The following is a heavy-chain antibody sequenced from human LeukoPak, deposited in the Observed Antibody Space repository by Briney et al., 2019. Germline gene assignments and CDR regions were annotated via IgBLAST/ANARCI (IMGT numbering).Heavy chain of an antibody. Sequence: ASVKVSCKASGYTFTGYYIHWVRQAPGQGLEWMGWINPNSGGTNHAQRFQGRVAMTRDTSISTAYMELSRLRSDDTAVYYCARTFDTYYLSSLDYWGQGSLVTVSS. CDR1: GYTFTGYY. J-gene: IGHJ4*02. V-gene: IGHV1-2*02. CDR2: INPNSGGT. D-gene: IGHD3-10*01. CDR3: ARTFDTYYLSSLDY.